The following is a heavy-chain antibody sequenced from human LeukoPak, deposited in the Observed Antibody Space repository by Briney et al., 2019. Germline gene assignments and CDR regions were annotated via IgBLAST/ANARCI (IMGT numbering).Heavy chain of an antibody. D-gene: IGHD5-24*01. V-gene: IGHV7-4-1*02. Sequence: ASVKVSCKASGYTFTSYGISWVRQAPGQGLEWMGWINTNTGNPTYAQGFTGRFVFSLDTSVSTAYLQISSLKAEDTAVYYCASLDGYNSRGAFDIWGQGTMVTVSS. CDR1: GYTFTSYG. CDR3: ASLDGYNSRGAFDI. CDR2: INTNTGNP. J-gene: IGHJ3*02.